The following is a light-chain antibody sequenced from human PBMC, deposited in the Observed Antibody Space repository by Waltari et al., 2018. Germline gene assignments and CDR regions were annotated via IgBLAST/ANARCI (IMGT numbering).Light chain of an antibody. CDR3: QSADSSGTFYV. CDR2: KDR. V-gene: IGLV3-25*03. Sequence: YELTQPPSVSVSPGQTARITCSGDVLPKQYAYWYQQKPGPAPVLVIYKDRERPSGIPERFSGSSSGTTVTLTISGVLAEDEADYYCQSADSSGTFYVFGTGTKVTVL. CDR1: VLPKQY. J-gene: IGLJ1*01.